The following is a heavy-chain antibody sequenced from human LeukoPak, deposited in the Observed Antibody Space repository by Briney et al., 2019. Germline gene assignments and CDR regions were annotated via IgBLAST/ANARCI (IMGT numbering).Heavy chain of an antibody. CDR1: GFTFSSYW. V-gene: IGHV3-74*01. Sequence: GGSLRLSCAASGFTFSSYWMHWVRQAPGKGLVWVSRINSDGSNTSYADSVKGRFTISRDNAKNTLYLQMNSLRAEDTAVYYCARRYSYGYTDYWGQGTLVTVSS. D-gene: IGHD5-18*01. CDR3: ARRYSYGYTDY. CDR2: INSDGSNT. J-gene: IGHJ4*02.